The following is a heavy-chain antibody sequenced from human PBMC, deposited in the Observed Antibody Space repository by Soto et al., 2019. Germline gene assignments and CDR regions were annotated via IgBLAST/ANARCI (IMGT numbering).Heavy chain of an antibody. Sequence: QVQLVQSGAEVKKPGASVKVSCKASGYTFTSYGISWVRQAPGQGLEWMGWISAYNGNTNYAQKLQGRVTMTTDTSTSTAYMELRSLRSDDTAVYYCARDGYLGGSGSSPYYYYYGMDVWGQGTTVTVSS. D-gene: IGHD1-26*01. V-gene: IGHV1-18*01. J-gene: IGHJ6*02. CDR1: GYTFTSYG. CDR2: ISAYNGNT. CDR3: ARDGYLGGSGSSPYYYYYGMDV.